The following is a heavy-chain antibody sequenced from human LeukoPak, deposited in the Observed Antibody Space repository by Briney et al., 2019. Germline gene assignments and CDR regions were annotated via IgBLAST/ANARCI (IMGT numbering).Heavy chain of an antibody. CDR3: ARVKAQSGSTFDI. D-gene: IGHD3-10*01. V-gene: IGHV3-48*03. J-gene: IGHJ3*02. CDR2: ISTSGSTI. Sequence: PGGSLRLSCAASGFTFSSYEMNWVRQAPGKGLEWVSYISTSGSTIYYADSVKGRFTISRDNAKNSLYLQMNSLRAEDTAVYYCARVKAQSGSTFDIWGQGTMVTVSS. CDR1: GFTFSSYE.